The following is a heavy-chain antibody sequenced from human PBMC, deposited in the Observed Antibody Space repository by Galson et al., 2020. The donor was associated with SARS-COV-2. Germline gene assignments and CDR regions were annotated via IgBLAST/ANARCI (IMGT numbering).Heavy chain of an antibody. CDR1: GGSFSGYY. Sequence: LETLSLTCAVYGGSFSGYYWSWIRQPPGKGLEWIGRIDHSGSTKYNPSLKSRVSISVDTSKSQFSLKLTSMTAADTAVYYCLREWDFWGQGTLVTVSS. CDR3: LREWDF. J-gene: IGHJ4*02. V-gene: IGHV4-34*01. D-gene: IGHD1-26*01. CDR2: IDHSGST.